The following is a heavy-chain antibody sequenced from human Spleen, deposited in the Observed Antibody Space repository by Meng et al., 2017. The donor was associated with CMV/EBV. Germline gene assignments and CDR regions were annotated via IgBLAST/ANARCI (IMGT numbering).Heavy chain of an antibody. CDR1: STRSPNW. CDR2: TYHSGKA. V-gene: IGHV4-4*02. Sequence: STRSPNWGSGGRQPPGRGLGWIGETYHSGKASYNPSLKSGVIVSMDKAQNQFSLRVNSVTAADTAVYYCARTSFCTSTGCQNYFDPWGQGTLVTVSS. D-gene: IGHD2-2*01. CDR3: ARTSFCTSTGCQNYFDP. J-gene: IGHJ5*02.